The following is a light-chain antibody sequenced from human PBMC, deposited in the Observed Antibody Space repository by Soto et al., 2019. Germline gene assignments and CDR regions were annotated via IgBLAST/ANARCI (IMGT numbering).Light chain of an antibody. J-gene: IGKJ1*01. Sequence: DIQMTQSPSSLSASVGDRVTITCRASQSISSYLNWYQQKPGKAPKLLIYAASSLQSGVPSRFSCSGSGTDLTLTMSSLQPEDFATYYWQQSYSTPWTFGQRTKVEIK. CDR3: QQSYSTPWT. V-gene: IGKV1-39*01. CDR1: QSISSY. CDR2: AAS.